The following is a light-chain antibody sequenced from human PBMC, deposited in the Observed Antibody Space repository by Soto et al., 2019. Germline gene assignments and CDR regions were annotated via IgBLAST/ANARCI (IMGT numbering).Light chain of an antibody. Sequence: DIVMSQTTASLAVSLCERATINFKSSHIFLYSPNNRSYLAWYQQRSGHPPQLLIHWASTRESGVPDRFSGSGSGTDFTLTISSLQAEDVAVYYCQQYYSIPLPFGGVTMVDVK. CDR1: HIFLYSPNNRSY. J-gene: IGKJ4*01. CDR3: QQYYSIPLP. CDR2: WAS. V-gene: IGKV4-1*01.